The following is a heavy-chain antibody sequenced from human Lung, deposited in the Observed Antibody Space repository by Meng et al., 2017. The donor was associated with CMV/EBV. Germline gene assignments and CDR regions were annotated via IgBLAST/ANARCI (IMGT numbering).Heavy chain of an antibody. Sequence: GESLKIPRSAPELNFNDHGMHWVRRAPGKGLEWLALISYDGAYRYFADSVRGRFTISRDNSKKTLYLQMNSLRREDSAVYYCARDIAASNYYGRVVWGQGTXVTVSS. D-gene: IGHD6-13*01. CDR2: ISYDGAYR. J-gene: IGHJ6*02. CDR3: ARDIAASNYYGRVV. CDR1: ELNFNDHG. V-gene: IGHV3-30*03.